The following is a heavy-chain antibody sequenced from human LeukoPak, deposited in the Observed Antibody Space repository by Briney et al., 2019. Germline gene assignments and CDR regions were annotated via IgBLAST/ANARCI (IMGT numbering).Heavy chain of an antibody. CDR1: GYTLTELS. D-gene: IGHD4-17*01. J-gene: IGHJ5*02. CDR2: FDPEDGET. V-gene: IGHV1-24*01. CDR3: ATGGYGDYSDWFDP. Sequence: ASVKVSCKVPGYTLTELSMHWVRQAPGKGLEWMGGFDPEDGETIYAQKFQGRATMTEDTSTDTAYMELSSLRSEDTAVYYCATGGYGDYSDWFDPWGQGTLVTVSS.